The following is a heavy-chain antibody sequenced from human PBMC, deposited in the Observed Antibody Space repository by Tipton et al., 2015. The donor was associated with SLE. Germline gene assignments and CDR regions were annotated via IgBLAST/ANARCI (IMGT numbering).Heavy chain of an antibody. CDR2: IYHSGST. V-gene: IGHV4-30-2*01. CDR1: GGSISSGGYS. CDR3: ARSSGDSLYYFNY. J-gene: IGHJ4*02. D-gene: IGHD2-15*01. Sequence: TLSLTCSVSGGSISSGGYSWSWIRRPPGKGLEWIGFIYHSGSTYYNPSLESRVTISQDRSKNQFSLKLGSVTAADTAVYYCARSSGDSLYYFNYWGQGTLVSVSS.